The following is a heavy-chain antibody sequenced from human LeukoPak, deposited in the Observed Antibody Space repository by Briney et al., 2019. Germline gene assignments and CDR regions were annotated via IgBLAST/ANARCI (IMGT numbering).Heavy chain of an antibody. Sequence: GGSLRISCAASGFSFSTYWMNSVRQAPGKGLEWVANIKKDGSETYDVDSVKGRFTISRDNAKNSLYLQMKSLRDEDTAVYYCAGGSGWLMDVWGKGTTVTVSS. CDR1: GFSFSTYW. V-gene: IGHV3-7*01. CDR3: AGGSGWLMDV. CDR2: IKKDGSET. D-gene: IGHD6-19*01. J-gene: IGHJ6*04.